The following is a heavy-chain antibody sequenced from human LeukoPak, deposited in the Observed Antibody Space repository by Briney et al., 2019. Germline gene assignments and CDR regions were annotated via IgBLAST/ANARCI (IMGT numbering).Heavy chain of an antibody. CDR1: GYGFTSYW. V-gene: IGHV5-51*01. Sequence: GESLKISCKGSGYGFTSYWIGWVRQMPGKGLEWMGIIYPGDSQIRYSPSFQGQVTISADKSISTAYLQWSSLKASDTAMYYCARHSTPDSSGYYLLDYWGQGTLVTVSS. J-gene: IGHJ4*02. CDR3: ARHSTPDSSGYYLLDY. CDR2: IYPGDSQI. D-gene: IGHD3-22*01.